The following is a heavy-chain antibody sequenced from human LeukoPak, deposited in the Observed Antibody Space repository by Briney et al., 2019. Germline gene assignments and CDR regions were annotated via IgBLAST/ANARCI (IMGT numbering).Heavy chain of an antibody. CDR1: GFTFSSYA. Sequence: GGSLRLSCAASGFTFSSYAMSWVRQAPGKGLEWVSAISGSGGSTYYADSVKGRFTISRDNSESTLYLQMNSLRAEDTAVYYCAKDLGYSYGDYYYYGMDVWGQGTTVTVSS. J-gene: IGHJ6*02. D-gene: IGHD5-18*01. CDR3: AKDLGYSYGDYYYYGMDV. V-gene: IGHV3-23*01. CDR2: ISGSGGST.